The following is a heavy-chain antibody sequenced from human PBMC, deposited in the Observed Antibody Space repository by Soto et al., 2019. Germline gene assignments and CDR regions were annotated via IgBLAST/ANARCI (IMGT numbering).Heavy chain of an antibody. V-gene: IGHV3-23*01. CDR3: AKEGIMGFSGYFDY. CDR2: ISGSGSNT. Sequence: GVLRLSCAASGFTFRSYAMSWVRQAPGRGLEWVSAISGSGSNTYYADSVKGRFTISRDNSKNTLYLQMNSLRAEDTAVYYCAKEGIMGFSGYFDYWGQGTLVTVSS. J-gene: IGHJ4*02. D-gene: IGHD1-26*01. CDR1: GFTFRSYA.